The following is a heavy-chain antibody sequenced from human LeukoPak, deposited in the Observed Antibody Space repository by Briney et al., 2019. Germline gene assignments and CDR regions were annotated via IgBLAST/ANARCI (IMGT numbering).Heavy chain of an antibody. J-gene: IGHJ6*03. CDR2: INSDGSST. D-gene: IGHD6-6*01. CDR3: AILVAARLYYYYHYMDV. V-gene: IGHV3-74*01. CDR1: GFTFSSYW. Sequence: GGSLRLSCAASGFTFSSYWMHWVRQAPGKGLVWVSRINSDGSSTSYADSVKGRFTISRGNAKNTLYLQMNSLRAEDTAVYYCAILVAARLYYYYHYMDVWGKGTTVTVSS.